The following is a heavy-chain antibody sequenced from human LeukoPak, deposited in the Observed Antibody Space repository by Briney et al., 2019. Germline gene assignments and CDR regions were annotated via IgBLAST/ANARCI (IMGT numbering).Heavy chain of an antibody. CDR2: ISESGRRT. CDR3: AKRGVVIRVILVAFHKEAYYSDS. Sequence: PGRSLRLSSAVSLITLSNYGISSVREAPGTGPESFAGISESGRRTNYAGSVKGRFTISRDNPKNTLYLQMNSLGAEDTAVYFCAKRGVVIRVILVAFHKEAYYSDSWGQGALVTVSS. J-gene: IGHJ4*02. CDR1: LITLSNYG. D-gene: IGHD3-22*01. V-gene: IGHV3-23*01.